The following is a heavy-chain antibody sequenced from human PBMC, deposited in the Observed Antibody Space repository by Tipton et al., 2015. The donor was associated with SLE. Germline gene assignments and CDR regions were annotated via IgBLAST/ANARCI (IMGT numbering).Heavy chain of an antibody. Sequence: SLRLSCEASGFSVSDYAMTWVRQAPGKGLEWVSVMYIDGSTYYSDSMEGRLTISRDNSKRTLNLQMNSLRAEDTAVYYCARDRGRDYDTLTGYRRHWGQGTLVAASS. CDR1: GFSVSDYA. D-gene: IGHD3-9*01. CDR3: ARDRGRDYDTLTGYRRH. V-gene: IGHV3-23*03. CDR2: MYIDGST. J-gene: IGHJ4*02.